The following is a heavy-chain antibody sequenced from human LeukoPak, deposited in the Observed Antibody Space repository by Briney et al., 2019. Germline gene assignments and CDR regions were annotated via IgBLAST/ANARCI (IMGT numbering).Heavy chain of an antibody. CDR1: GYTFTGYY. CDR2: INPNSGGT. V-gene: IGHV1-2*02. CDR3: ARDLGDIVVVSAAIRDYYYYYMDV. Sequence: ASVKVSCKASGYTFTGYYMHWVRQAPGQGLEWMGWINPNSGGTNYAQKFQGRVTMTRDTSISTAYMELSRLRSDDTAVYYCARDLGDIVVVSAAIRDYYYYYMDVWGKGTTVTVSS. D-gene: IGHD2-2*02. J-gene: IGHJ6*03.